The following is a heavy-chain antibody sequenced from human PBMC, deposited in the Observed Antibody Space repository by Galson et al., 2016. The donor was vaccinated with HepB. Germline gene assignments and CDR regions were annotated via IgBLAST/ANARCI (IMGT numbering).Heavy chain of an antibody. CDR2: ISSSSSYI. V-gene: IGHV3-21*01. D-gene: IGHD1-26*01. Sequence: SLRLSCAASGFTFSSYSMNWVRQAPGKGLEWVSSISSSSSYIYYVDSVKGRSTISRDNAKNSRYLQMNSLRAEDTAVYYCARGDIVGAIFDYWGQGTLVTVSS. CDR1: GFTFSSYS. J-gene: IGHJ4*02. CDR3: ARGDIVGAIFDY.